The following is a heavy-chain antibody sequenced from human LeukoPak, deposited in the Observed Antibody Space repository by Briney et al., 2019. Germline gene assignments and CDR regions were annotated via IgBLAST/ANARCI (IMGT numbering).Heavy chain of an antibody. CDR2: IYPGDSDT. CDR1: GYSFTSYW. V-gene: IGHV5-51*01. J-gene: IGHJ5*02. D-gene: IGHD6-13*01. Sequence: GESPKISCKGSGYSFTSYWIGWVRQMPGKGLEWMGIIYPGDSDTRYSPSFQGQVTISADKSISTAYLQWSSLKASDTAMYYCARVLRIAAAGTWFDPWGQGTLVTVSS. CDR3: ARVLRIAAAGTWFDP.